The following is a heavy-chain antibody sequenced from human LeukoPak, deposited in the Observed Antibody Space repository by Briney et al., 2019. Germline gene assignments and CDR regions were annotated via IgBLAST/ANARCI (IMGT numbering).Heavy chain of an antibody. V-gene: IGHV4-59*08. Sequence: PSETLSLTCAVSGDSITSYYWSWIRHPPGKGLGWIGYISYSGSTNYNPSLERRVTISGNTSKNQFSLKLSSETAADTAFYYCARQSRGTTARLFDYWGQGTLVTVSS. CDR1: GDSITSYY. J-gene: IGHJ4*02. CDR2: ISYSGST. D-gene: IGHD1-1*01. CDR3: ARQSRGTTARLFDY.